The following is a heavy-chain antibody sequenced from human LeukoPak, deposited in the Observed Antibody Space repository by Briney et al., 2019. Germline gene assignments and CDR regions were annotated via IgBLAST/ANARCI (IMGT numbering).Heavy chain of an antibody. CDR2: ISWNSGSM. D-gene: IGHD1-7*01. CDR3: AKVVELGWFDP. CDR1: GFTFDDYA. V-gene: IGHV3-9*01. J-gene: IGHJ5*02. Sequence: GRSLRLSCAASGFTFDDYAMHWVRQAPGKGLKWVSGISWNSGSMVYADSVKGRFTISRDNAKNSLYLQMSSLRAEDTALYYCAKVVELGWFDPWGQGTLVTVSS.